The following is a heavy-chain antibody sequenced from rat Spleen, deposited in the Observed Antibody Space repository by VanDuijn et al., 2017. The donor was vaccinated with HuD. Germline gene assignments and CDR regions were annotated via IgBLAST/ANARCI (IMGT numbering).Heavy chain of an antibody. CDR1: EHSISSSYR. CDR2: INSAGNT. CDR3: TRSPYYYGGHR. D-gene: IGHD1-12*02. J-gene: IGHJ2*01. V-gene: IGHV3-3*01. Sequence: EVQLQESGPGLVKPSQSLSLTCSVTEHSISSSYRWSWIRKFPGNELEWMGYINSAGNTNYNPSLKSRISITRDTSKNQFFLQVNSVTTEDTATYYCTRSPYYYGGHRWGKGVMVTVSS.